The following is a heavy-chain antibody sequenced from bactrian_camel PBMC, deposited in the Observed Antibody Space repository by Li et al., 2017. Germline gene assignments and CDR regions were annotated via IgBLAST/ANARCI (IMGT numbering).Heavy chain of an antibody. CDR1: TYIFKRCA. Sequence: HVQLVESGGGSVQVGGSLRLSCTHATYIFKRCAMGWYRQAPGKERELVSTIKPDGTTTYTDSVKGRFIISHDNAKNTLSANEQAERRRHGRLYLCGGEKDAYLCVELLGPGDPGHRL. J-gene: IGHJ4*01. CDR2: IKPDGTT. CDR3: GGEKDAYLCVEL. D-gene: IGHD1*01. V-gene: IGHV3S53*01.